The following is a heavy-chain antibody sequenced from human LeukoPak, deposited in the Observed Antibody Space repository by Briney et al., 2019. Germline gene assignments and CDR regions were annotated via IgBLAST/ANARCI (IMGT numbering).Heavy chain of an antibody. D-gene: IGHD2-2*01. CDR1: GYTFTGYY. CDR2: INPNSGGT. J-gene: IGHJ4*02. Sequence: ASVKVSCKASGYTFTGYYMHWVRQAPGQGLEWMGWINPNSGGTNYAQKFQGRVTMTRDTSISTAYMELSRLRSDDTAVYYCARDPGYCSSTSCPTGYWGQGTLVTVSS. CDR3: ARDPGYCSSTSCPTGY. V-gene: IGHV1-2*02.